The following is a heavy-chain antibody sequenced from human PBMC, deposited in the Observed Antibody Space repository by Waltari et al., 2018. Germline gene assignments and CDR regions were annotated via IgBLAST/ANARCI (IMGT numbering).Heavy chain of an antibody. D-gene: IGHD3-22*01. CDR2: IYHSGGT. V-gene: IGHV4-38-2*01. Sequence: QVQLQESGPGLVKPSETLSLTCAVSGYSISSGYYWGWIRQPPGKGLEWIGSIYHSGGTYYNPSLKSRVTISVDTSKNQFSLKLSSVTAADTAVYYCARGGTNDSSGYYYFNYYYYGMDVWGQGTTVTVSS. J-gene: IGHJ6*02. CDR3: ARGGTNDSSGYYYFNYYYYGMDV. CDR1: GYSISSGYY.